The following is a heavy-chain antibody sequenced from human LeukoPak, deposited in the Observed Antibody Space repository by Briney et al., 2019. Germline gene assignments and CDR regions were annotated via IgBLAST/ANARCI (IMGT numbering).Heavy chain of an antibody. D-gene: IGHD3-22*01. CDR3: ARNYYYDSSGYSLDY. CDR1: GYTFTSYG. CDR2: ISAYNGNT. Sequence: ASVKVSCKASGYTFTSYGISWVRQAPGQGLEWMGWISAYNGNTNYAQKLQGRVTMTTDTSTSTAYMELRSLRSEDTAVYYCARNYYYDSSGYSLDYWGQGTLVTVSS. J-gene: IGHJ4*02. V-gene: IGHV1-18*01.